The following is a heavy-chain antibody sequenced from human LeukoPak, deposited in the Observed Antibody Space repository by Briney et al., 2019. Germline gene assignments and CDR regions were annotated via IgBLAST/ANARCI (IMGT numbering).Heavy chain of an antibody. Sequence: GGSLGLSCAASGFTFSSYGMHWVRQAPGKGLEWVVFIRYDGSNKYYADSVKGRFTISRDNSKNTLYLQMNSLRAEDTAVYYCAKDRAIFEVVTIDYWGQGTLVTVSS. D-gene: IGHD3-3*01. V-gene: IGHV3-30*02. CDR3: AKDRAIFEVVTIDY. J-gene: IGHJ4*02. CDR1: GFTFSSYG. CDR2: IRYDGSNK.